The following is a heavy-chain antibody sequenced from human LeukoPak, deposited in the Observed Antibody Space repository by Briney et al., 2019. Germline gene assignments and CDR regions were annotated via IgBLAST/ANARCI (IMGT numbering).Heavy chain of an antibody. V-gene: IGHV5-51*01. J-gene: IGHJ4*02. Sequence: GESLKISCKGSGYTFIGYWIAWVRQMPGKGLEWMGTIYPGDSDTRYSPSFQGQVTISADKSISTAYLQWSSLKASDTAMYYCATYYYDSSGYYYFDYWGQGTLVTVSS. CDR3: ATYYYDSSGYYYFDY. CDR2: IYPGDSDT. CDR1: GYTFIGYW. D-gene: IGHD3-22*01.